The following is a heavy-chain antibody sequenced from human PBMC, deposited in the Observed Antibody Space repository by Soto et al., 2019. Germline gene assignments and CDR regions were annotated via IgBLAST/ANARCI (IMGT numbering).Heavy chain of an antibody. Sequence: SVKVSCKASGGTFSSYAISWVRQAPGQGLEWMGGIIPIFGTANYAQKFQGRVTITADESTSTAYMELSSLRSEDTAVYYCARDWNLGLYYFDYWGQGTLVTVSS. CDR1: GGTFSSYA. D-gene: IGHD1-7*01. CDR3: ARDWNLGLYYFDY. V-gene: IGHV1-69*13. CDR2: IIPIFGTA. J-gene: IGHJ4*02.